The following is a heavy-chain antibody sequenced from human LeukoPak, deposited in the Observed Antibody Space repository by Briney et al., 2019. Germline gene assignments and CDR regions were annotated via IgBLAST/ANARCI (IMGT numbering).Heavy chain of an antibody. CDR2: IKQDGSEK. Sequence: GGSLRLSCAASGFTFSSYWMSWVRQAPGKGLVWVANIKQDGSEKYYVDSVKGRFTISRDNAKNSLYLQMNSLRAEDTAVYYCAREQITMVRGVVFDPWGQGTLVTVSS. D-gene: IGHD3-10*01. CDR3: AREQITMVRGVVFDP. CDR1: GFTFSSYW. J-gene: IGHJ5*02. V-gene: IGHV3-7*01.